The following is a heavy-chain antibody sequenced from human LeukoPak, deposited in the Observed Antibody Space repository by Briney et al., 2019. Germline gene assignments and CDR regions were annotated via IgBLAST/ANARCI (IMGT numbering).Heavy chain of an antibody. Sequence: GESLKISCKGSGYTFTNYWIGWVRQLPGKGLEWMGIIYPGDSDTRYSRSFQGQVTISADKSLRTAYLQWRSLKASDTGIYFCARLGGPHFPFDNWGQGTRVIVSS. CDR2: IYPGDSDT. D-gene: IGHD2-15*01. J-gene: IGHJ4*02. V-gene: IGHV5-51*01. CDR3: ARLGGPHFPFDN. CDR1: GYTFTNYW.